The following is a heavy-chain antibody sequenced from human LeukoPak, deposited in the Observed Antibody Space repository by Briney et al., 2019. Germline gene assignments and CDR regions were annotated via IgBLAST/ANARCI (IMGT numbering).Heavy chain of an antibody. D-gene: IGHD3-10*01. Sequence: PSETLSLTCTVSGGSISSSSYYWGWIRQPPGKGLEWIGSIYYSGSTYYNPSLKSRVTISVDTSKNQFSLKLSSVTAADTAVYYCARVLGSGVPNLYYYYYYMDVWGKGTTVTISS. J-gene: IGHJ6*03. V-gene: IGHV4-39*07. CDR2: IYYSGST. CDR1: GGSISSSSYY. CDR3: ARVLGSGVPNLYYYYYYMDV.